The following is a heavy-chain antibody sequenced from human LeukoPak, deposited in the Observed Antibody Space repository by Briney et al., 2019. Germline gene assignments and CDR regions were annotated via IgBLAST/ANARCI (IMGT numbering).Heavy chain of an antibody. CDR1: GFTFSSYA. CDR3: AKDGEYCTNGVCYIDY. V-gene: IGHV3-23*01. J-gene: IGHJ4*02. CDR2: ISGSGGST. D-gene: IGHD2-8*01. Sequence: GGSLRLSCAASGFTFSSYAMSWFRQAPGKGLEWVSAISGSGGSTYYADSVKGRFTISRDNSKNTLYLQMNSLRAEDTAVYYCAKDGEYCTNGVCYIDYWGQGTLVTVSS.